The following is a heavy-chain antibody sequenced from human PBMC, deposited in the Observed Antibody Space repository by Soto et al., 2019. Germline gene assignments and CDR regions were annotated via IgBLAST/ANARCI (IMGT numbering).Heavy chain of an antibody. CDR2: ISAYNGNT. V-gene: IGHV1-18*01. D-gene: IGHD6-19*01. CDR3: ARQQWLYYYYGMDV. Sequence: QVQLVQSGAEVKKPGASVKVSCKASGYIFTTYGISWVRQAPGQGLEWMGWISAYNGNTNYVQKIQGRVTMTTDTSTSTAYMELRSLRSDDTAVYYCARQQWLYYYYGMDVWGQGTTVTVSS. CDR1: GYIFTTYG. J-gene: IGHJ6*02.